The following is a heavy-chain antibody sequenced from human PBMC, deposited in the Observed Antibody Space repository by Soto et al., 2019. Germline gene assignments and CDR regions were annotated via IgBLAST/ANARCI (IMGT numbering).Heavy chain of an antibody. CDR1: GYTFTDYY. CDR2: INPNGGGT. CDR3: ARDQTSTYYDFWSASFYYGMDV. V-gene: IGHV1-2*04. Sequence: QVQLVQSGAEVKKPGASVKVSCKASGYTFTDYYIHWVRQAPGQGLEWMGWINPNGGGTNYAQKFQGWVTVTWDTSITTAYMELSRLRSDDTAVYYCARDQTSTYYDFWSASFYYGMDVWGQGTTVTVSS. J-gene: IGHJ6*02. D-gene: IGHD3-3*01.